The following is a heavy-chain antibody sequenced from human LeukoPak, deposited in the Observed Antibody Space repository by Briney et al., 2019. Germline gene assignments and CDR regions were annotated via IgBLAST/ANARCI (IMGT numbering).Heavy chain of an antibody. CDR1: GFTFDDYA. Sequence: KPGRSLRLSCAASGFTFDDYAMHWVRHAPGKGLEWVSSISSSSSYIYYADSVKGRFTISRDNAKNSLYLQMNSLRAEDTAVYYCARDKGTYWGQGTLVTVSS. CDR3: ARDKGTY. CDR2: ISSSSSYI. D-gene: IGHD1-1*01. V-gene: IGHV3-21*01. J-gene: IGHJ4*02.